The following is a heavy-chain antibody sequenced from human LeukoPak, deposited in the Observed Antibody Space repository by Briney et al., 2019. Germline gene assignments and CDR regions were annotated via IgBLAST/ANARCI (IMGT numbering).Heavy chain of an antibody. CDR2: ISHDGSNK. V-gene: IGHV3-30*03. CDR1: GFTFSNYA. J-gene: IGHJ4*02. CDR3: ARDSRYSFDY. D-gene: IGHD2-15*01. Sequence: PGGSLRLSCAASGFTFSNYAMHWVRQAPGKGLEWVAVISHDGSNKYYGDSVKGRFTVSRDNAKNSLFLQMNSLRDDDTGVYYCARDSRYSFDYWGQGALVTVSS.